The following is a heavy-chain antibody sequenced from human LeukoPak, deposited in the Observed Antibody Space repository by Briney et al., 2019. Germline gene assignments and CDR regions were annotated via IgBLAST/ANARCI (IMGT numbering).Heavy chain of an antibody. CDR3: AREHPMSGRSHFDY. CDR2: ISSSGSTT. Sequence: GGSLRLSCAASGFTFSSYEMNWVRQAPGKGLEWVSYISSSGSTTYYADSVKGRFTISRDKAKNSLYLQMNSLRAEDTAVYYCAREHPMSGRSHFDYWGQGTLVTVSS. J-gene: IGHJ4*02. D-gene: IGHD3-3*01. CDR1: GFTFSSYE. V-gene: IGHV3-48*03.